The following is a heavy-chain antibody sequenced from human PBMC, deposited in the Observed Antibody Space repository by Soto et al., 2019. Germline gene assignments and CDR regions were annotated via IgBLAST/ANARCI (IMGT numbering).Heavy chain of an antibody. CDR2: ISGSSSYT. D-gene: IGHD3-10*01. J-gene: IGHJ5*01. V-gene: IGHV3-11*06. CDR3: ARDYYGSGSYGWFDP. CDR1: GFTFSDYY. Sequence: VGSLRLSCAASGFTFSDYYMSWIRQAPGKGLEWVSKISGSSSYTNYADSVKGRFTISRDNAKSSLYLQMNSLTADDTAVYYCARDYYGSGSYGWFDPWGQGTLVTVSS.